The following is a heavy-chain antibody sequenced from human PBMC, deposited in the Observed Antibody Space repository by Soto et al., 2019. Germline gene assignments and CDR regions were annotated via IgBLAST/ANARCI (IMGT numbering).Heavy chain of an antibody. CDR3: ARTHYDILTGYCTNRYNWFDP. CDR1: GYTFTGYY. V-gene: IGHV1-2*04. Sequence: ASVKVSCKASGYTFTGYYMHWVRQAPGQGLEWMGWINPNSGGTNYAQKFQGWVTMTRETSISTAYMELSRLRSDDTAVYYCARTHYDILTGYCTNRYNWFDPWGQGTLVTAPQ. CDR2: INPNSGGT. D-gene: IGHD3-9*01. J-gene: IGHJ5*02.